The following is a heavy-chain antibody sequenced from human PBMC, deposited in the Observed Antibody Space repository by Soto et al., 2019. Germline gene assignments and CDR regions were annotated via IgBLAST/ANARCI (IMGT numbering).Heavy chain of an antibody. V-gene: IGHV3-66*01. Sequence: EVQLVESGGGLVQTGGSLRLSCAASGFTVSSNYMNWVRQAPGKGLEWVLVIYSGGSTYYADSVKGSFTISSDNSKNTLYLQMNSLRAEDTAVYSCARSWAVAGSYDYWGQGTLVTVSS. D-gene: IGHD6-19*01. CDR1: GFTVSSNY. CDR2: IYSGGST. J-gene: IGHJ4*02. CDR3: ARSWAVAGSYDY.